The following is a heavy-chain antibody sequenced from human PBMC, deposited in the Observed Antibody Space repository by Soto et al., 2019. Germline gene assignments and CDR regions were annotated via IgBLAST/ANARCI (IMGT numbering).Heavy chain of an antibody. CDR1: GGSISSGDYY. V-gene: IGHV4-30-4*01. Sequence: QVQLQESGPGLVKPSQTLSLTCTVSGGSISSGDYYWSWIRQPPGKGLEWIGYIYYSGSTYYNPSLKSRVTISVDTSKNQFSLKLSSVTAADTAVYYCARVIRVDYYGSGSKPVDLWGQGTLVTVSS. CDR3: ARVIRVDYYGSGSKPVDL. CDR2: IYYSGST. D-gene: IGHD3-10*01. J-gene: IGHJ5*02.